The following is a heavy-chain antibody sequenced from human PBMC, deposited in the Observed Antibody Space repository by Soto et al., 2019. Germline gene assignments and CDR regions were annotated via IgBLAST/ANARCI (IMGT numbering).Heavy chain of an antibody. Sequence: QVQLVQSGPEVKKPGAAVKVSCKASGYTFTSYGISWVRQAPGQGLEWMGWISPYNGFTNYAQKFQDRVTMTTDTFTSTAYMEVRSLRSADPAVYSCAREVYSNVWYYFAYWGQGALVTVSS. D-gene: IGHD6-19*01. CDR3: AREVYSNVWYYFAY. CDR2: ISPYNGFT. J-gene: IGHJ4*02. CDR1: GYTFTSYG. V-gene: IGHV1-18*01.